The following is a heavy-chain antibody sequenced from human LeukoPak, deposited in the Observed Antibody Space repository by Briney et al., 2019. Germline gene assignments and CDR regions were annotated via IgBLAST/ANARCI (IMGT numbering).Heavy chain of an antibody. D-gene: IGHD3-9*01. V-gene: IGHV3-48*02. CDR2: IRTTAEGAKYA. CDR1: GFSFTDYP. CDR3: ATDQRYAFDY. Sequence: PGGSLRLSCAPPGFSFTDYPMNWVRQAPGKGLEWISNIRTTAEGAKYAYYADSVKGRVTISRDDGKNTLYLHMNSLRDDDTALYYCATDQRYAFDYWGQGILVTVSS. J-gene: IGHJ4*02.